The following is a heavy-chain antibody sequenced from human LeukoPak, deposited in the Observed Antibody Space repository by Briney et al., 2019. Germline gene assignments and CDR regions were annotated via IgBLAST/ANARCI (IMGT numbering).Heavy chain of an antibody. CDR2: ISSSGSTI. J-gene: IGHJ4*02. Sequence: GGSLRLSCAASGFTFSSYEMSYISSSGSTIYYADSVKGRFTISRDNARNTVHLQMNSLRAEDTAVYHCVRDETLWTLDWWGQGTLVSVSS. V-gene: IGHV3-48*03. D-gene: IGHD1-1*01. CDR1: GFTFSSYE. CDR3: VRDETLWTLDW.